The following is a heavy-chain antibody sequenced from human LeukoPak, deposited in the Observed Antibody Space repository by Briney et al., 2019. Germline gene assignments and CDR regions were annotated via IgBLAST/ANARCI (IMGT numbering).Heavy chain of an antibody. CDR2: INAGNGNT. D-gene: IGHD2-15*01. J-gene: IGHJ4*02. CDR3: ATDRTQLGYCSGGSCPGPFDY. V-gene: IGHV1-3*01. Sequence: ASVKVSCKASGYTFTSYAMHWVRQAPGQRLEWMGWINAGNGNTKYSQKFQGRVTITRDTSASTAYMELSRLRSEDTAVYYCATDRTQLGYCSGGSCPGPFDYWGQGTLVTVSS. CDR1: GYTFTSYA.